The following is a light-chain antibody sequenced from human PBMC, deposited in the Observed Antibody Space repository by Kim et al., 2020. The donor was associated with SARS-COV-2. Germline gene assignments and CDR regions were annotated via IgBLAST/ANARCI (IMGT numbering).Light chain of an antibody. CDR3: AAWDDSLNACV. CDR2: SNN. V-gene: IGLV1-44*01. Sequence: QSVLTQTPSASGTPGQRVTISCSGSSSNIGSNTVNWYQQLPGTAPKLLIYSNNQRPSGVPDRFSGSKSGTSASLAISGLQSEDEADYYCAAWDDSLNACVFGGGTQLTVL. CDR1: SSNIGSNT. J-gene: IGLJ2*01.